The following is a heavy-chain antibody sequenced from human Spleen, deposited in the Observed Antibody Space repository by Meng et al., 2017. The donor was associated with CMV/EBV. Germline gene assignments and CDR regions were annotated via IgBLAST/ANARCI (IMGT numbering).Heavy chain of an antibody. J-gene: IGHJ6*02. CDR1: GFSFTIYA. V-gene: IGHV3-23*03. D-gene: IGHD3-10*01. CDR3: ATTFESRGYYYYGMDL. Sequence: GESLKISCAASGFSFTIYAMTWVRQAPGKGLEWVSVIYNDGSTSYAASVKGRFTISRDTSKNTVSLQMNSLRAGDTAVYYCATTFESRGYYYYGMDLWGQGTTVTVSS. CDR2: IYNDGST.